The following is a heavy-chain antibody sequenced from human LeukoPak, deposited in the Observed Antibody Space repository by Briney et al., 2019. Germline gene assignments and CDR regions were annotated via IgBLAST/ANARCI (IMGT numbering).Heavy chain of an antibody. Sequence: SETLSLTCTVSGGSISSYYWSWIRQPPGKGLEWIGEINHSGSTNYNPSLKSRVTISVDTSKNQFSLKLSSVTAADTAVYYCARGLGGLLPNNDHSNYVLRPYYYYYMDVWGKGTTVTVSS. J-gene: IGHJ6*03. CDR1: GGSISSYY. D-gene: IGHD4-11*01. V-gene: IGHV4-34*01. CDR2: INHSGST. CDR3: ARGLGGLLPNNDHSNYVLRPYYYYYMDV.